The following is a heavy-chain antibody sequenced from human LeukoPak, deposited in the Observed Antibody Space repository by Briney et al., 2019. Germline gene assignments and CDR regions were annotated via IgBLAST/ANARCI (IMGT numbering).Heavy chain of an antibody. Sequence: PSETLSLTCTVSGASNNSYYWSWIRQPPGKGLEWIGYIYTSGSTNYNPSLKSRVTISVDTSKNQFSLKLSSVTAADTAVYYCARYELSGSGWYRWVNWFDPWGQGTLVTVSS. J-gene: IGHJ5*02. CDR2: IYTSGST. CDR3: ARYELSGSGWYRWVNWFDP. CDR1: GASNNSYY. V-gene: IGHV4-4*09. D-gene: IGHD6-19*01.